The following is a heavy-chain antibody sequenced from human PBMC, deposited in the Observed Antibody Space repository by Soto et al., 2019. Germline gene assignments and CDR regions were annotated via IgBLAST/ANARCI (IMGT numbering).Heavy chain of an antibody. D-gene: IGHD6-13*01. J-gene: IGHJ4*02. CDR3: APSDSSTWMASFDY. CDR2: IYWDDDK. Sequence: QITLKESGPTLVKPTQTLTLTCTFSGFSLTTSGVGVGWIRQPPGKALEWLALIYWDDDKRYSPSLKSRLTITNDTTKNPVSLTMTTLDPVDTATYYCAPSDSSTWMASFDYWGQGTLVPVSS. V-gene: IGHV2-5*02. CDR1: GFSLTTSGVG.